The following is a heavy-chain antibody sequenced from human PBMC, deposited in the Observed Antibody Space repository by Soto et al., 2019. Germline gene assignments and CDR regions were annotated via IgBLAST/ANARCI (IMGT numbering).Heavy chain of an antibody. V-gene: IGHV3-21*01. CDR2: ISSSSSYI. Sequence: NPGGSLRLSCAASGFTFSSYSMNWVRQAPGKGLEWVSSISSSSSYIYYADSVKGRFTISRDNAKNSLYLQMNSLRAEDTAVYYCARDPHQYSYGSGVFDYWGQGTLVTVSS. D-gene: IGHD5-18*01. CDR1: GFTFSSYS. J-gene: IGHJ4*02. CDR3: ARDPHQYSYGSGVFDY.